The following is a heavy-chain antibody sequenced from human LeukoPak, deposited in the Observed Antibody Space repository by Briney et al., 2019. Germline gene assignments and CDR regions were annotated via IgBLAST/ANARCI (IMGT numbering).Heavy chain of an antibody. CDR2: MYYSGNT. CDR1: SGSISNSRYY. J-gene: IGHJ4*02. D-gene: IGHD1-26*01. V-gene: IGHV4-39*01. Sequence: PSETLSLTCTVSSGSISNSRYYCAWIRQPPGEGLQWMGNMYYSGNTYYNPSLKSRVTISIDTSKNQFSLKLSSVTAADTAVYYCARIQGSYYVFDYWGQGTLVTVSS. CDR3: ARIQGSYYVFDY.